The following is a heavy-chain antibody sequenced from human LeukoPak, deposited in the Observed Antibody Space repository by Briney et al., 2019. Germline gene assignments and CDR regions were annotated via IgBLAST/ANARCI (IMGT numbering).Heavy chain of an antibody. J-gene: IGHJ4*02. V-gene: IGHV1-2*02. CDR3: ARTLTTAAWDY. D-gene: IGHD4-17*01. CDR1: GYTFTDYY. Sequence: ASVKVSCKASGYTFTDYYFNWVRQAPGQGLEWMGWINPNSGGTHYAQNFQDRVTMTRDTSISTAYMEVSRLTSDDTAVHYCARTLTTAAWDYWGQGTLVTVSS. CDR2: INPNSGGT.